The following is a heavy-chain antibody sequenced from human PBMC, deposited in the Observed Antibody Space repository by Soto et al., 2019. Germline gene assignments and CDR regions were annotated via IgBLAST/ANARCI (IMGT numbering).Heavy chain of an antibody. V-gene: IGHV3-30*18. J-gene: IGHJ4*02. D-gene: IGHD6-13*01. Sequence: QVQLVESGGGVVQPGRSLRVSCAASGFTFRSYDMHWVRQAPGKGLEWVAVISDDGSNEFYADSVKGRFTISRDNSKNTLYLQLHSLRAEDTAVYYCANDEGRRGSWYRCDYWGQGTLVTVSS. CDR3: ANDEGRRGSWYRCDY. CDR2: ISDDGSNE. CDR1: GFTFRSYD.